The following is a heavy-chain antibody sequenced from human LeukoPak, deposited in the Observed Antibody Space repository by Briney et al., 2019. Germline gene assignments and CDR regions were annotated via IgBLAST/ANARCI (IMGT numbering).Heavy chain of an antibody. D-gene: IGHD3-22*01. CDR3: ARDRRYFDSSGFYSWFDP. Sequence: PSETLSLTCTVSGGSISGYYWSWVRQPAGKGLEWIGRIYTTGYNNYNPSLQSRVTLSVDTSKNQFSLRLTSVTAADTAVYYCARDRRYFDSSGFYSWFDPWGQGTLVTVSS. CDR2: IYTTGYN. V-gene: IGHV4-4*07. CDR1: GGSISGYY. J-gene: IGHJ5*02.